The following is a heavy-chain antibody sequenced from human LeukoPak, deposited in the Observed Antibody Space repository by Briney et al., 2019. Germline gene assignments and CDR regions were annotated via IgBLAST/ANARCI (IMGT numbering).Heavy chain of an antibody. V-gene: IGHV3-53*01. D-gene: IGHD3-10*01. CDR3: AKDKDYGSGSYLVGY. CDR1: GFTVSSNY. J-gene: IGHJ4*02. CDR2: IFSGGAT. Sequence: GGSLRLSCAASGFTVSSNYMSWVRQAPGKGLEWVSIIFSGGATYYADSVKGRFTISRDNSKNTLYLQMNSLRAGDTAVYYCAKDKDYGSGSYLVGYWGQGTLVTVSS.